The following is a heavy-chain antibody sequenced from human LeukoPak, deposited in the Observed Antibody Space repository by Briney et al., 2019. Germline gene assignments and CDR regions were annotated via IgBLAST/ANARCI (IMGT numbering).Heavy chain of an antibody. J-gene: IGHJ4*02. Sequence: GGSLRLSCAASGFTFSSYAMNWVRQAPGKGLEWVSAISGSGGSTYYADSVKGRFTISRDNSKNTLYLQMNSLAPEDTALYYCARGKRRFDYWGQGTLVSVSS. V-gene: IGHV3-23*01. CDR2: ISGSGGST. CDR1: GFTFSSYA. D-gene: IGHD3-10*01. CDR3: ARGKRRFDY.